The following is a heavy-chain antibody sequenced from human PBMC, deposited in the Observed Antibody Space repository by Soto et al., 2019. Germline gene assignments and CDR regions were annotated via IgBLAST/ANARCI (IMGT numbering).Heavy chain of an antibody. CDR2: IKQDGSEK. J-gene: IGHJ6*02. D-gene: IGHD3-3*01. CDR1: GFTFSSYW. Sequence: GGSLRLSCAASGFTFSSYWMSWVRQAPGKGLEWVANIKQDGSEKYYVDSVKGRFTISRDSAKNSLYLQMNSLRAEDTAVYYCARETYDFWSGSLVYGMDVWGQGTTVTVS. CDR3: ARETYDFWSGSLVYGMDV. V-gene: IGHV3-7*01.